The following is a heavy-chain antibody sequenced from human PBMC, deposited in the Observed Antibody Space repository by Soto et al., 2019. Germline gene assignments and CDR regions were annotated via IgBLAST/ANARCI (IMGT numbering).Heavy chain of an antibody. V-gene: IGHV1-69*01. CDR2: IIPLFGTT. CDR1: GDTFKNCV. CDR3: AAELCFGKVYVV. D-gene: IGHD3-10*01. J-gene: IGHJ6*02. Sequence: QVQVVQSGVEVRRPGSSVKVSCKASGDTFKNCVISWVRQAPGQGLEWMGGIIPLFGTTDFAQRFQGRLTITTDESTTTAYMELSRLRSEDTATYYCAAELCFGKVYVVWGQGTTVIVSS.